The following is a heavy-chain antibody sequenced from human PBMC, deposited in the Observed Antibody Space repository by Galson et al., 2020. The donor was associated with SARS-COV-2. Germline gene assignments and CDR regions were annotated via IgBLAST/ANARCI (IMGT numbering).Heavy chain of an antibody. CDR2: IYYSGST. CDR1: GGSVSSGSYY. Sequence: SETLSLTCTVSGGSVSSGSYYWSWIRQPQGKGLEWIGYIYYSGSTNYNPPLKNRVTISVDTSKNQFSLKLSSVTAAVTAVYYCARGSNDYGDYAPDYWGQGTLVTVSS. V-gene: IGHV4-61*01. J-gene: IGHJ4*02. D-gene: IGHD4-17*01. CDR3: ARGSNDYGDYAPDY.